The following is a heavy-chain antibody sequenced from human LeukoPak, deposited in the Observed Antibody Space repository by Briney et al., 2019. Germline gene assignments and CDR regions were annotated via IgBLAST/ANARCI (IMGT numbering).Heavy chain of an antibody. CDR2: ISGSGGST. CDR1: GFTFDDYA. CDR3: AKTPGSPGYSYGHFDY. V-gene: IGHV3-23*01. D-gene: IGHD5-18*01. Sequence: PAGRSLRLSCAASGFTFDDYAMHWVRQAPGKGLEWVSAISGSGGSTYYADSVKGRFTISRDNSKNTLYLQMNSLRAEDTAVYYCAKTPGSPGYSYGHFDYWGQGTLVTVSS. J-gene: IGHJ4*02.